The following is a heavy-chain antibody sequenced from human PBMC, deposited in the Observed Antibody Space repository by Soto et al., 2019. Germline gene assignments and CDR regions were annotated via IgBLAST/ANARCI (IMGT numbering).Heavy chain of an antibody. CDR3: ARVLGYSYGYPFDY. V-gene: IGHV4-59*01. Sequence: PSETLSLTCTVSGGSISSYYWSWIRQPPGKGLEWIGYIHYSGSTNYNPSLKSRVTISLDTSKNQFSLKLSSVTAADTAVYYCARVLGYSYGYPFDYWGQGTLVTVS. CDR1: GGSISSYY. D-gene: IGHD5-18*01. J-gene: IGHJ4*02. CDR2: IHYSGST.